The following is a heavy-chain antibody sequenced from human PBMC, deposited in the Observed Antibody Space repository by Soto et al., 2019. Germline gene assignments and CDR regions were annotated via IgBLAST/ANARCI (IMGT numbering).Heavy chain of an antibody. CDR3: AREAHYFDSRGYVRPNYYYYGMDV. CDR1: GYTFTSNY. D-gene: IGHD3-22*01. Sequence: QAQLVQSGPELKQPGASVKVSCKASGYTFTSNYVHWVRQAPGQGLEWVGIINPTGGSTIYAEKCQGRVTMTRETSTTTAYMELSSLRSDATAVYYCAREAHYFDSRGYVRPNYYYYGMDVWGQGTTVTVS. V-gene: IGHV1-46*01. CDR2: INPTGGST. J-gene: IGHJ6*02.